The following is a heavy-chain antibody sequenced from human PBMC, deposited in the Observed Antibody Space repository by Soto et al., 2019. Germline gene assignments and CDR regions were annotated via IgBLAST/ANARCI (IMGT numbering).Heavy chain of an antibody. CDR2: VSHDGNNQ. D-gene: IGHD2-15*01. Sequence: QVQLVESGGGVVQPGRSLRLSCAVSGFTFSNYAMHCVRQAPGKGLEWVAIVSHDGNNQYYADSAKGRFTISRDNSENTLYLQMNSLRSEDTAVFYCARAGATQMCSPWYFDLWGRGTLVTVSS. CDR1: GFTFSNYA. CDR3: ARAGATQMCSPWYFDL. J-gene: IGHJ2*01. V-gene: IGHV3-30-3*01.